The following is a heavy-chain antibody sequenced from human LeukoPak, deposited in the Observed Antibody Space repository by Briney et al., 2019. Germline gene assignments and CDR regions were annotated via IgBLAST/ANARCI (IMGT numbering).Heavy chain of an antibody. Sequence: ASVKVSCKASGYTFTDYYMHWLRQAPGQGLEWMGWLNPNSGDTNHAQIFQGRVTLTRDTSISTAYMELSSLRSDDSAVYYCAGEYCSGDNCRQGFDYWGQGTPVTVSS. CDR3: AGEYCSGDNCRQGFDY. J-gene: IGHJ4*02. CDR2: LNPNSGDT. D-gene: IGHD2-15*01. V-gene: IGHV1-2*02. CDR1: GYTFTDYY.